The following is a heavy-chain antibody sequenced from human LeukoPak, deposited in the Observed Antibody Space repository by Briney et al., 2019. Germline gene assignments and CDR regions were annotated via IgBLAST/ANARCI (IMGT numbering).Heavy chain of an antibody. J-gene: IGHJ4*02. CDR3: AKESLRVVPSATFDY. Sequence: GGSLRLSCAASGFTFSSYGMRWVRQAPGKGLECVSAISGSGGSTYYADSVKGRFTISRDNSKNTLYLQMHSLRAEDTAVYYCAKESLRVVPSATFDYWGQGTLVTVSS. CDR2: ISGSGGST. V-gene: IGHV3-23*01. D-gene: IGHD2-2*01. CDR1: GFTFSSYG.